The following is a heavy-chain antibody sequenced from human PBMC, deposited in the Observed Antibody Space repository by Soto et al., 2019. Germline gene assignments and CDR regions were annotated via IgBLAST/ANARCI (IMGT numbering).Heavy chain of an antibody. Sequence: SETLSLTCAVYGGSFSGYYWSWIRQPPGKGLEWIGEINHSGSTNYNPSLKSRVTISVDTSKNQFSLKLSSVTAADTAVYYCASRPTDYTMPNYFDYWGQGTLVTVSS. D-gene: IGHD2-2*01. CDR2: INHSGST. CDR1: GGSFSGYY. CDR3: ASRPTDYTMPNYFDY. V-gene: IGHV4-34*01. J-gene: IGHJ4*02.